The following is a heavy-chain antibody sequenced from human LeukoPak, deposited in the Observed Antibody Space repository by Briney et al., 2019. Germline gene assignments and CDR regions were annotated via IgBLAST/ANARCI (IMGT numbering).Heavy chain of an antibody. CDR3: AKRRSTVTSAWDAFDI. CDR1: GFTFSIYA. D-gene: IGHD4-17*01. J-gene: IGHJ3*02. V-gene: IGHV3-23*01. Sequence: GGSLRLSYAASGFTFSIYAMTWVRQAPGRGLQWVSALSGSGISTYYADSVKGRFTISRDNSKNTLYLQMNSLRTDDTAVYYCAKRRSTVTSAWDAFDIWGQGTMVTVSS. CDR2: LSGSGIST.